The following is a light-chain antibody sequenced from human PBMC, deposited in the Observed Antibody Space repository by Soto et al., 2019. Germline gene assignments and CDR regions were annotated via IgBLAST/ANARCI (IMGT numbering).Light chain of an antibody. CDR1: SSDVGSYNY. CDR3: SSHAGINNVV. J-gene: IGLJ3*02. V-gene: IGLV2-8*01. CDR2: EVT. Sequence: QSALTQPPSASGSPGQSVTISCTGTSSDVGSYNYVSWYQQHPGKAPKLMIYEVTKRPSGVPDRFSGSKSGNTASLTVSGLQAEDEADYYCSSHAGINNVVFGGGTTLTVL.